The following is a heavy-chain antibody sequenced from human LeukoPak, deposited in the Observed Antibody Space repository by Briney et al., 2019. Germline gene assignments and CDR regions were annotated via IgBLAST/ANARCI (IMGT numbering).Heavy chain of an antibody. CDR3: ARGGVPAAPRGPYYSDY. V-gene: IGHV1-2*02. CDR1: GYTFTGYY. D-gene: IGHD2-2*01. Sequence: ASVKVSCKASGYTFTGYYMHWVRQAPGQGLEWMGWINPNSGGTNYAQKFQGRVTMTRDTSTSTVYMELSSLRSEDTAVYYCARGGVPAAPRGPYYSDYWGQGTLVTVSS. CDR2: INPNSGGT. J-gene: IGHJ4*02.